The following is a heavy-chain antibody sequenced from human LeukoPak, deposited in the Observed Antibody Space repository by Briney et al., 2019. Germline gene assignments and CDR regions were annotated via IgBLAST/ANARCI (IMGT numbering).Heavy chain of an antibody. Sequence: PGESLKISCKGSGYSFTSYWIGWVRQMPGKGLEWMGIIYPGDSDTRYSPSFQGQVTISADKSISTAYLQWSSLKASDTAMYYCARVGDSSGYPQLFDYWGQGTLVTVSS. V-gene: IGHV5-51*01. D-gene: IGHD3-22*01. CDR1: GYSFTSYW. J-gene: IGHJ4*02. CDR2: IYPGDSDT. CDR3: ARVGDSSGYPQLFDY.